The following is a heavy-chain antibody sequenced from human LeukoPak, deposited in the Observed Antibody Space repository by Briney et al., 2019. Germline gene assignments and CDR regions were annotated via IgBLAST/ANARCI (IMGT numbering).Heavy chain of an antibody. CDR3: ARDVQQLANYYYYGLDV. D-gene: IGHD6-13*01. J-gene: IGHJ6*02. Sequence: ASVKVSCKASGYTFTGYYMHWVRRAPGQGLEWMGWINPNSGGTNYAQKFQGRVTMTRDTSISTAYMELNRLRSDDTAVYYCARDVQQLANYYYYGLDVWGQGTTVTVSS. CDR2: INPNSGGT. V-gene: IGHV1-2*02. CDR1: GYTFTGYY.